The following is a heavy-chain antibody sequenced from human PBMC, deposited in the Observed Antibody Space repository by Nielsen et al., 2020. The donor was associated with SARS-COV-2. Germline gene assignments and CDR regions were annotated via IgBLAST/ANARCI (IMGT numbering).Heavy chain of an antibody. J-gene: IGHJ4*02. CDR1: GGSIRSHY. Sequence: SETLSLTCTVSGGSIRSHYWSWIRQSPGKALEWIGYFYYSVSTDYNPSLKSRVSIPKDTSKNQFSLKLNSVTAADTAVYYCARGGYSYLYFDDWGQGTQVIVSS. CDR2: FYYSVST. D-gene: IGHD5-18*01. V-gene: IGHV4-59*11. CDR3: ARGGYSYLYFDD.